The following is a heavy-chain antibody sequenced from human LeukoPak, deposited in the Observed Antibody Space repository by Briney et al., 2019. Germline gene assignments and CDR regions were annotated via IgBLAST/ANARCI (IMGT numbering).Heavy chain of an antibody. CDR1: GDSIRSYY. CDR2: IYPSGGT. J-gene: IGHJ4*02. D-gene: IGHD6-13*01. Sequence: SETLSLTCTVSGDSIRSYYWNWIQQSAGKGLDWIGRIYPSGGTAQYNPSLRSRVTMSLDTSTNHFSLNLTSVTAADTAVYYCARDPSAFAGYLDSWGQGILVTVSS. V-gene: IGHV4-4*07. CDR3: ARDPSAFAGYLDS.